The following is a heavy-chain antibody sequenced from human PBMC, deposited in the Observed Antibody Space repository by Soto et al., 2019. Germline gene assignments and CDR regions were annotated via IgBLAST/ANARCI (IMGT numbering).Heavy chain of an antibody. J-gene: IGHJ6*02. CDR1: GGTFSSYA. CDR3: ASTAVAGTFRYYYGMDV. D-gene: IGHD6-19*01. V-gene: IGHV1-69*12. CDR2: IIPIFGTA. Sequence: QVQLVQSGAEVKKPGSSVKVSCKASGGTFSSYAISWVRQAPGQGLEWRGGIIPIFGTANYEQKFQGRVTITADESTSTAYMELSSLRSEDTAVYYCASTAVAGTFRYYYGMDVWGQGTTVTVSS.